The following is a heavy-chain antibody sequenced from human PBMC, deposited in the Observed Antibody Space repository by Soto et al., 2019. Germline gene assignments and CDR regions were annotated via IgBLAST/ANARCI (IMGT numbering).Heavy chain of an antibody. D-gene: IGHD5-12*01. V-gene: IGHV3-74*03. CDR2: ISPDATTT. CDR1: RFSLDTYW. Sequence: EVHLVESGGGLVQPGESLRLSCTASRFSLDTYWMHWVRQIPGQGLVWVSRISPDATTTTYADSVKGRFTVSRDTAKNTLYLQMNSLRAEYTAVYYCASEHSGYDHGEYYYRGVAVWGQGTTVTVSS. J-gene: IGHJ6*02. CDR3: ASEHSGYDHGEYYYRGVAV.